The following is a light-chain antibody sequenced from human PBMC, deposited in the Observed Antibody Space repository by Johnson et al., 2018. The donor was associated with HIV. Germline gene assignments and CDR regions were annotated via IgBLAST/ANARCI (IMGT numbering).Light chain of an antibody. Sequence: VLTQPPSVSAAPGQKVTISCSGSNSNIGNNYVSWYQQVPGTAPKLLIYDNNKRPSGLPARFSGSKSGASATLGITGLQTGAEADYYCGTWDSSLRVGFFGTGTKVTVL. CDR2: DNN. J-gene: IGLJ1*01. V-gene: IGLV1-51*01. CDR1: NSNIGNNY. CDR3: GTWDSSLRVGF.